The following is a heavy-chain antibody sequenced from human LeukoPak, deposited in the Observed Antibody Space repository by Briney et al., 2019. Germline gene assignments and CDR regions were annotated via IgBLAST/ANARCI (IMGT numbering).Heavy chain of an antibody. J-gene: IGHJ4*02. CDR1: GFTFSNAW. V-gene: IGHV3-23*01. D-gene: IGHD2-15*01. CDR3: AKGSGSSCYSPCDY. CDR2: ICANDGNT. Sequence: GGSLRLSCAASGFTFSNAWMSWVRQAPGKGLEWVSVICANDGNTYYADAVKGRFTISRDNSKDTLYLQMDSLRAEDTAVYYCAKGSGSSCYSPCDYWGQGILVTVSS.